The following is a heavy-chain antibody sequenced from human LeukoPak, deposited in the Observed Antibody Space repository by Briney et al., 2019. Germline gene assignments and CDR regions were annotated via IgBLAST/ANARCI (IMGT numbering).Heavy chain of an antibody. CDR1: GGSISSGSFY. J-gene: IGHJ4*02. CDR3: ARHSRHYYGSGSYSFDY. Sequence: SETLSLTCTVSGGSISSGSFYWTWIRQPAGKGLEWIGHIYISGSTNYNPSLKSRVTISVDTSKNQFSLKLSSVTAADTAVYYCARHSRHYYGSGSYSFDYWGQGTLVTVSS. CDR2: IYISGST. D-gene: IGHD3-10*01. V-gene: IGHV4-61*09.